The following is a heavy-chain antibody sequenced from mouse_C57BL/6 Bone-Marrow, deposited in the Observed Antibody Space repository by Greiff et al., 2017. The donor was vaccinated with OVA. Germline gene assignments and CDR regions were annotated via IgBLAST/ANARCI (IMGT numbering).Heavy chain of an antibody. D-gene: IGHD2-3*01. CDR3: ARGDGYLYAMDY. CDR2: IYPSDSET. V-gene: IGHV1-61*01. J-gene: IGHJ4*01. Sequence: VQLQQSGAELVRPGSSVKLSCKASGYTFTSYWMDWVKQRPGQGLEWIGNIYPSDSETHYNQKFKDKATLTVDKSSSTAYMQLSSLTSEDSAVYYCARGDGYLYAMDYWGQGTSVTVSS. CDR1: GYTFTSYW.